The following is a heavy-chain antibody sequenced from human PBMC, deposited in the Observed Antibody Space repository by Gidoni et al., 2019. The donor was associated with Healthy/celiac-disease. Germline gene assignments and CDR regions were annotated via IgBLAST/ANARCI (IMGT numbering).Heavy chain of an antibody. CDR2: ISSSSSYT. Sequence: QVQLVESGGCLVKPGGSLRLSCAACGFPFSYYYMSWIRQAPGKGLEWVSYISSSSSYTNYADSVKGRFTISRDNAKNSLYLQMNSLRAEDTAVYCCARNYYDSSGYPTFDYWGQGTLVTVSS. CDR3: ARNYYDSSGYPTFDY. CDR1: GFPFSYYY. V-gene: IGHV3-11*05. D-gene: IGHD3-22*01. J-gene: IGHJ4*02.